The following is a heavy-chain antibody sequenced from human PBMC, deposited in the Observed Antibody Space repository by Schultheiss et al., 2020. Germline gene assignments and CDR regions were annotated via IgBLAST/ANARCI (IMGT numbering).Heavy chain of an antibody. Sequence: GGSLRLSCAASGFTFDDYAMHWVRQAPGKGLEWVSGISWNSGSIGYADSVKGRFTISRDNAKNSLYLQMNSLRAEDTAVYYCARLLAPERDYWGQGTLVTVYS. CDR3: ARLLAPERDY. V-gene: IGHV3-9*01. J-gene: IGHJ4*02. D-gene: IGHD3-3*01. CDR2: ISWNSGSI. CDR1: GFTFDDYA.